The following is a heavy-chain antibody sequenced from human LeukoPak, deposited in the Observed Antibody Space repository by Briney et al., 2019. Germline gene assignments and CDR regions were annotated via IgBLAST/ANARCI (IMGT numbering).Heavy chain of an antibody. V-gene: IGHV4-39*01. CDR3: ARHGSGGAFGWFDP. Sequence: PSETLSLTCTVSGGSISNGDHYWSWIRQPPGKGLEWIGSIYYSGSTYYNTSLKSRVTISVDTSKNQFSLRLSSVTAADTAVYYCARHGSGGAFGWFDPWGQGTLVTVSS. CDR2: IYYSGST. D-gene: IGHD2-15*01. CDR1: GGSISNGDHY. J-gene: IGHJ5*02.